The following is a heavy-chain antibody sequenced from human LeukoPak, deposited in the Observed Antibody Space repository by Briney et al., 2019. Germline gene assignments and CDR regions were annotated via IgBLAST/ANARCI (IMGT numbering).Heavy chain of an antibody. Sequence: ASVKVSCKASGGTFSSYAISWVRRAPGQGLEWMGRTIPICGTANYAQKFQGRVTITTDESTSTAYMELSSLRSEDTAVYYCAGLGYCSGGSCYLPDYWGQGTLVTVSS. V-gene: IGHV1-69*05. CDR1: GGTFSSYA. CDR3: AGLGYCSGGSCYLPDY. J-gene: IGHJ4*02. D-gene: IGHD2-15*01. CDR2: TIPICGTA.